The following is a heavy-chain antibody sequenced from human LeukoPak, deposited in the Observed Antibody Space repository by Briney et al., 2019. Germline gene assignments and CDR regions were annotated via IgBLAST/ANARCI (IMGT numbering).Heavy chain of an antibody. J-gene: IGHJ4*02. CDR1: GFTFSSYA. CDR2: ISSNGGST. D-gene: IGHD2-15*01. V-gene: IGHV3-64*01. Sequence: PGGSLRLSCAASGFTFSSYAMHWVRQAPGKGLEYLSAISSNGGSTYYAKSVEGRFTISRDNSKNTLYLQMNSLRAEDTAIYYCAKDQLNRFCSGGSCSTTHDYWGQGTLVTVSS. CDR3: AKDQLNRFCSGGSCSTTHDY.